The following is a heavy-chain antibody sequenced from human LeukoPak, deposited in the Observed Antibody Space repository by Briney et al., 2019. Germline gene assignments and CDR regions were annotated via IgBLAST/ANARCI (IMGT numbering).Heavy chain of an antibody. J-gene: IGHJ4*02. CDR1: GGSISSYY. CDR2: IYYSGST. CDR3: ARASEGYYYDSSGYSTPHYFDY. Sequence: SETLSLTCTVSGGSISSYYWSWIRQPPGKGLEWIGYIYYSGSTNYNPSLKSRVTISVDTSKNQFSLKLSSVTAADTAVYYCARASEGYYYDSSGYSTPHYFDYWGQGTLVTVSS. D-gene: IGHD3-22*01. V-gene: IGHV4-59*01.